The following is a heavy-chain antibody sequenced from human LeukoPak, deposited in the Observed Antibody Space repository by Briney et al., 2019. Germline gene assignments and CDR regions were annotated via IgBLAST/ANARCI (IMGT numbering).Heavy chain of an antibody. CDR2: IIPIRGIA. J-gene: IGHJ4*02. D-gene: IGHD2-2*01. CDR1: GGTFISYA. Sequence: SVKVSCKASGGTFISYAISWVRQAPGQGLEWMGRIIPIRGIANYAQKFQGRVTITADKSTSTAYMELSSLRSEDTAVYYCARDEGPYCSSTSCPPDYWGQGTLVTVSS. CDR3: ARDEGPYCSSTSCPPDY. V-gene: IGHV1-69*04.